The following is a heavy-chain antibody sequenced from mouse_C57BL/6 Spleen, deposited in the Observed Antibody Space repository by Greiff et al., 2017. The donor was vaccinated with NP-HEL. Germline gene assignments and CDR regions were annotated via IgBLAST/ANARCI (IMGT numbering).Heavy chain of an antibody. CDR2: ISYDGSN. V-gene: IGHV3-6*01. J-gene: IGHJ3*01. CDR3: ARESSLAY. Sequence: EVKLMESGPGLVKPSQSLSLTCSVTGYSITSGYYWNWIRQFPGNKLEWMGYISYDGSNNYNPSLKNRISLTRDTSKNQFFLKLNSVTTEDTATYYCARESSLAYWGQGTLVTVSA. D-gene: IGHD1-1*01. CDR1: GYSITSGYY.